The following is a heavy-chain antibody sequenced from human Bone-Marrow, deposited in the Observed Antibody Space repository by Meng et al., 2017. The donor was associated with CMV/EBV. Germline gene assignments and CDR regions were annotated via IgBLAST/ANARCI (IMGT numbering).Heavy chain of an antibody. Sequence: GTFNSYGISWVRQAPGQGLEWMGGIIPMFGTTNYAQKFQGRVTITADKSTNTAYMELSSLRSEDTAVYYCARCIAAAAVGLYYFDYWGQGTLVTVSS. V-gene: IGHV1-69*06. J-gene: IGHJ4*02. CDR1: GTFNSYG. D-gene: IGHD6-13*01. CDR3: ARCIAAAAVGLYYFDY. CDR2: IIPMFGTT.